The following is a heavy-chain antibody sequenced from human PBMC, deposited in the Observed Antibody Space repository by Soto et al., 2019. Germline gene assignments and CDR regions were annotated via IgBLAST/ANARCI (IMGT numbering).Heavy chain of an antibody. Sequence: ASVKVSCKASGYTLTDFGISWVRQAPGQGLEWMGWISANNDGTKFAQKLQGRVTMTIETSTSTAYMELRSLTSDDTAVYYCAREYCSGGSCYGVDYWGQGTLVTVSS. V-gene: IGHV1-18*01. D-gene: IGHD2-15*01. CDR2: ISANNDGT. CDR1: GYTLTDFG. CDR3: AREYCSGGSCYGVDY. J-gene: IGHJ4*02.